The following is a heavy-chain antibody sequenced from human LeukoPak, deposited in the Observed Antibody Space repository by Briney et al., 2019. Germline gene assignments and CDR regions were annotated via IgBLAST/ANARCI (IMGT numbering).Heavy chain of an antibody. CDR1: GFTFSPYS. CDR2: ISSSSNYI. CDR3: ARADSSYLDY. D-gene: IGHD4-11*01. J-gene: IGHJ4*02. Sequence: GGFLRLSCAASGFTFSPYSMNWVRQAPGKGLEWVSSISSSSNYIYYADSVKGRFTISRDNAKNSLYLQMNSLRAEDTAVYYCARADSSYLDYWGQGTLVTVSS. V-gene: IGHV3-21*01.